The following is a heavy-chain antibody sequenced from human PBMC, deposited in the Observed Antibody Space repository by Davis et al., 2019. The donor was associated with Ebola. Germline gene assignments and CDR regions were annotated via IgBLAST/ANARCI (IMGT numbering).Heavy chain of an antibody. V-gene: IGHV4-34*01. CDR1: GASFSGYY. J-gene: IGHJ6*02. Sequence: GSLRLSCAVYGASFSGYYWTWIRQPPGKGLEWIGEINHSGSTNYNPSLKSRVTISVDTSKNQFSLKLSSVTAADTAVYYCARGVSLYYYGMDVWGQGTTVTVSS. CDR3: ARGVSLYYYGMDV. CDR2: INHSGST.